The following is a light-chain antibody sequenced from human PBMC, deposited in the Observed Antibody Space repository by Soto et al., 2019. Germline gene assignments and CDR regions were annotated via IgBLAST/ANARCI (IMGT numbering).Light chain of an antibody. CDR3: CSPTTNKTLWL. Sequence: QSALTQPPSVSGSLGQSVTISCTATSSDVGTFNRVSWYQQSPGTAPKLMIYEVANRPSGVPIRFSGSKSANTASLTISGLQTEDEADYYCCSPTTNKTLWLFGGGTKLTVL. CDR2: EVA. V-gene: IGLV2-18*02. J-gene: IGLJ2*01. CDR1: SSDVGTFNR.